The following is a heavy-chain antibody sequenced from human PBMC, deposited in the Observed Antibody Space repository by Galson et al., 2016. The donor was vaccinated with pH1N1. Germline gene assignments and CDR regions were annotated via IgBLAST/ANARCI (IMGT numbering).Heavy chain of an antibody. CDR1: GFSLSTSGVG. CDR3: AHNRQRSGGTYYRPFDY. V-gene: IGHV2-5*02. CDR2: IYWDDDK. Sequence: PALVKPTQTLTLTCTFSGFSLSTSGVGVGWIRQSPGKALEWLALIYWDDDKRYSPSLKSRLTITKDTSKNQMVLTMTNMDPVDTATYYCAHNRQRSGGTYYRPFDYWGQGIQVIVSS. J-gene: IGHJ4*02. D-gene: IGHD1-26*01.